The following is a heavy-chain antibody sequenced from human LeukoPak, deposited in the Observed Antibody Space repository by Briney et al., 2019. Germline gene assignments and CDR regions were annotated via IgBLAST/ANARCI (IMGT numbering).Heavy chain of an antibody. Sequence: SETLSLTCTVSGYSISSGYYWGWIRQPPGKGLEWIGSIYHSGSTNYNPSLKSRVTISVDKSKNQFSLKLSSVTAADTAVYYCARDHGEEGNYSFDYWGQGTLVTVSS. CDR2: IYHSGST. CDR1: GYSISSGYY. CDR3: ARDHGEEGNYSFDY. V-gene: IGHV4-38-2*02. J-gene: IGHJ4*02. D-gene: IGHD3-10*01.